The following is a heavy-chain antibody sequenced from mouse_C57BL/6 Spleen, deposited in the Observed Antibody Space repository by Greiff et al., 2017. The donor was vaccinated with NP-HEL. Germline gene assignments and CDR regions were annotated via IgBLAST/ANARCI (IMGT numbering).Heavy chain of an antibody. CDR2: IHPNSGST. CDR1: GYTFTSYW. J-gene: IGHJ2*01. V-gene: IGHV1-64*01. Sequence: QVQLQQPGAELVKPGASVKLSCKASGYTFTSYWMHWVKQRPGQGLEWIGMIHPNSGSTNYNEKFKSKATLTVDKSSSTAYMQLSSLTSEDSAVYYCARLVYYDYDYFDYWGQGTTLTVSS. CDR3: ARLVYYDYDYFDY. D-gene: IGHD2-4*01.